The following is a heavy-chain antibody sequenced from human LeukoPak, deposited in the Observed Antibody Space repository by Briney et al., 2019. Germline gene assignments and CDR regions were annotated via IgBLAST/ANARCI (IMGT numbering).Heavy chain of an antibody. CDR1: GGSFSGYY. CDR3: ASTPIKSSGWYSY. Sequence: PSETLSLTCAVYGGSFSGYYWSWIRQPPGKGLEWIGEINHSGSTNYNPSLKSRVTISVGTSKNQFSLKLSSVTAADTAVYYCASTPIKSSGWYSYWGQGTLVTVSS. CDR2: INHSGST. V-gene: IGHV4-34*01. J-gene: IGHJ4*02. D-gene: IGHD6-19*01.